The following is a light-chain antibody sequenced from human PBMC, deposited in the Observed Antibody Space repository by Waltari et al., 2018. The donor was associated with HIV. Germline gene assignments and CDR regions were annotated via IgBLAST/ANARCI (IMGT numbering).Light chain of an antibody. Sequence: QSVLTQPPSVSAAPGQSVTISCFGSSSNIGNNYVSWYQQLPGKAPKLLIYDNNKRPSGIPDRFSASKSGTSATLGITGLQTADEAHYYCGTWDNSLIAFWMFGGGTKLTVL. V-gene: IGLV1-51*01. J-gene: IGLJ3*02. CDR1: SSNIGNNY. CDR3: GTWDNSLIAFWM. CDR2: DNN.